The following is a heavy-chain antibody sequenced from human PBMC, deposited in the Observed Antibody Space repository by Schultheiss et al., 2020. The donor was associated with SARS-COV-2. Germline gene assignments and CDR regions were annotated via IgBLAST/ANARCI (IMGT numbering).Heavy chain of an antibody. J-gene: IGHJ5*02. Sequence: LSLTCAASGFIFSTNGMTWVRQPPGKGLEWVSSISSSSSFIYYADSVKGRFTISRDNSRNTLFLQMNSLRADDTAVYYCAREVSVDTESRFDPWGHGALVTVSS. D-gene: IGHD5-18*01. CDR2: ISSSSSFI. CDR1: GFIFSTNG. CDR3: AREVSVDTESRFDP. V-gene: IGHV3-21*01.